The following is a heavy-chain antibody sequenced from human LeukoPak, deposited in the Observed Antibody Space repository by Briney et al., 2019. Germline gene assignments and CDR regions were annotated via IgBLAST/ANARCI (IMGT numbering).Heavy chain of an antibody. CDR3: AKDLWEAAAGLRLDY. D-gene: IGHD6-13*01. V-gene: IGHV4-59*12. J-gene: IGHJ4*02. CDR1: GGSISSYY. Sequence: PSETLSLTCTVSGGSISSYYWSWIRQPPGKGLEWIGYIDYSGSTNYNPSLKSRVTISVDTSKNQFSLKLSSVTAADTAVYYCAKDLWEAAAGLRLDYWGQGTLVTVSS. CDR2: IDYSGST.